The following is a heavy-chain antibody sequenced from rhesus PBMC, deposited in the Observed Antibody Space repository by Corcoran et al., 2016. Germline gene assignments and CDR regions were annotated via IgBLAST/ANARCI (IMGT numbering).Heavy chain of an antibody. CDR1: GYTFTDYY. V-gene: IGHV1-111*02. CDR3: ATVRGIAGTADLYGLDS. CDR2: VYPEDGEA. Sequence: EVQLVQSGAEVKKPGASVKISCKASGYTFTDYYLHWVRPAPGKGLEWLGRVYPEDGEAKHYHTFHDRVTIPADTSTDTAYMELGSLRSEDTAVYYCATVRGIAGTADLYGLDSWGQGVVVTVSS. J-gene: IGHJ6*01. D-gene: IGHD1-1-1*01.